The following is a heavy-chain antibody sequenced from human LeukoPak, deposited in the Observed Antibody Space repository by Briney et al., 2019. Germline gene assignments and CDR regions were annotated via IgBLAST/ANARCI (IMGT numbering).Heavy chain of an antibody. CDR1: GGSISSYY. CDR2: IYYSGST. CDR3: ARSNSGLRYYYYGMDV. V-gene: IGHV4-59*12. J-gene: IGHJ6*02. D-gene: IGHD1-1*01. Sequence: SETLSLTCTVSGGSISSYYWSWIRQPPGKGLEWIGYIYYSGSTNYNPSLKSRVTISVDTSKNQFSLKLSSVTAADTAVYYCARSNSGLRYYYYGMDVWGQGTTVTVSS.